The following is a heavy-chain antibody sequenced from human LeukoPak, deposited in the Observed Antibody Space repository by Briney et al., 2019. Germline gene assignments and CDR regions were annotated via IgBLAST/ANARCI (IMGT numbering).Heavy chain of an antibody. D-gene: IGHD4-17*01. J-gene: IGHJ5*02. V-gene: IGHV3-74*01. CDR3: ARVTQKVTTLSWVARSGNNWFDP. CDR2: TNGDGSST. CDR1: GFTFSSYW. Sequence: GGSLRLSCAASGFTFSSYWMHWVRQAPGKGLVWVSRTNGDGSSTTYADSVKGRFTISRDNAKNTLYPQMNSLRAEDTAVYYCARVTQKVTTLSWVARSGNNWFDPWGQGTLVTVSS.